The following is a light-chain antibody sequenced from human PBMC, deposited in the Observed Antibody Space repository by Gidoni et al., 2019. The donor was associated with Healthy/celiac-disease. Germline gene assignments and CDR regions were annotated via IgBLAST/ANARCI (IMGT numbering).Light chain of an antibody. V-gene: IGKV1-39*01. CDR3: QQSYSTTWT. CDR2: AAS. CDR1: QSSSSD. J-gene: IGKJ1*01. Sequence: DIQMTQSPSSLSASVADRVTITCRESQSSSSDLHWYQQKRGKAPKPLIYAASSVESGVASRFSGSGSGTDFTLTISSLQPEDVATYYCQQSYSTTWTFGQGTKVEIK.